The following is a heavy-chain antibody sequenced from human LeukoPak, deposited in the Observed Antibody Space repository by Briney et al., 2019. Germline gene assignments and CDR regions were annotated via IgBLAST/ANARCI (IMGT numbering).Heavy chain of an antibody. CDR2: INPSGGST. CDR3: ARSPREQQALTYYYDSSGYPFDY. J-gene: IGHJ4*02. CDR1: GYTFTSYY. V-gene: IGHV1-46*01. Sequence: ASVTVSCTASGYTFTSYYMHWVRQAPGQGLEWMGIINPSGGSTSYAQKFQGRVTMTRDTSTSTVYMELSSLRSEDTAVYYCARSPREQQALTYYYDSSGYPFDYWGQGTLVTVSS. D-gene: IGHD3-22*01.